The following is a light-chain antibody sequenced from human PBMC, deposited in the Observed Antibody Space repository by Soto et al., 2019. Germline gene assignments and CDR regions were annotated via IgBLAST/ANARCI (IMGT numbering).Light chain of an antibody. CDR1: QSINLY. Sequence: IQLTQSPSSLSASVGDSVTVTCRASQSINLYLNWYQQKPGKAPTLLIYGASTLQSGVPSRFSGGGSRTDCTLTISSLQTEDFATYYCQQSYRSPYTVGQGTKLEI. J-gene: IGKJ2*01. CDR3: QQSYRSPYT. CDR2: GAS. V-gene: IGKV1-39*01.